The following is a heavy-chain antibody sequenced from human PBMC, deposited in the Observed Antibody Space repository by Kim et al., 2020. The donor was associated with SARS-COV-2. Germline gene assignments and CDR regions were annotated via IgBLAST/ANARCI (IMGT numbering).Heavy chain of an antibody. D-gene: IGHD5-12*01. Sequence: ISYADTVKGRFTISRDNAKNSLYLQMNSLRAEDTAVYYCARDQVYSPTKYWGQGILVTVSS. CDR2: I. V-gene: IGHV3-11*01. J-gene: IGHJ4*02. CDR3: ARDQVYSPTKY.